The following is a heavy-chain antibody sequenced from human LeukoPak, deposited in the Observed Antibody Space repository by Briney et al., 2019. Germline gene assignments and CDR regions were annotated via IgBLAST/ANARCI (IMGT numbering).Heavy chain of an antibody. CDR2: IIPIFGTA. Sequence: ASVKVSCKASGGTFSSYAISWVRQAPGQGLEWMGGIIPIFGTANYAQKFQGRVTITADESTSTAYMELSSLRSEDTAVYYCARVDYSSSWYGYYYYYMDVWGKGTTVTISS. CDR3: ARVDYSSSWYGYYYYYMDV. V-gene: IGHV1-69*13. J-gene: IGHJ6*03. CDR1: GGTFSSYA. D-gene: IGHD6-13*01.